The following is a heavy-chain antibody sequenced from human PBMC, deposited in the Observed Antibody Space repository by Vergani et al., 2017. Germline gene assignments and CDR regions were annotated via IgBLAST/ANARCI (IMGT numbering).Heavy chain of an antibody. V-gene: IGHV4-34*01. D-gene: IGHD3-22*01. Sequence: QVQLQQWGAGLLKPSETLSLTCAVYGGSFSGYYWSWIRQPPGKGLEWIGEINHSGSTNYNPSLKSRVTIAVDTSKNQFSRKLSSVNAADTAVYYCARVPSNYYDSSGSKGAFDIWGQGTMVTVSS. CDR3: ARVPSNYYDSSGSKGAFDI. J-gene: IGHJ3*02. CDR2: INHSGST. CDR1: GGSFSGYY.